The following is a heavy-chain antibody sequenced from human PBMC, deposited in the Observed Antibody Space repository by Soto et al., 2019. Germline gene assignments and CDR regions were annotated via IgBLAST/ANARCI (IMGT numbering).Heavy chain of an antibody. Sequence: QVQLVQSGAEVKKPGASVKVSCKASGYTFTSYYMHWVRQAPGQGLEWMGIINPSGGSTSYAQKFQGRVTMTRDTSTSTVYMELSSLRSEDTDVYYCARLRFGEPSDVWGQGTTVTVSS. CDR3: ARLRFGEPSDV. CDR1: GYTFTSYY. J-gene: IGHJ6*02. V-gene: IGHV1-46*01. D-gene: IGHD3-10*01. CDR2: INPSGGST.